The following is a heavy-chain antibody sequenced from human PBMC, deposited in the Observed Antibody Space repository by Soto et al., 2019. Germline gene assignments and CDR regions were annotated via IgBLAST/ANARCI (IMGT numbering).Heavy chain of an antibody. Sequence: QVQRVESGGGVVQPGGSLRLSCVGSGFTFSSYAMHWVRRAPGRGLEWVAVIWYDGSSTFYVDSVRGRFTISRDNSKNTLYLQMDSLGADDTALYYCARDLVISTSWANTPDVWGQGTLVTVSS. CDR1: GFTFSSYA. CDR3: ARDLVISTSWANTPDV. D-gene: IGHD6-13*01. CDR2: IWYDGSST. V-gene: IGHV3-33*01. J-gene: IGHJ4*02.